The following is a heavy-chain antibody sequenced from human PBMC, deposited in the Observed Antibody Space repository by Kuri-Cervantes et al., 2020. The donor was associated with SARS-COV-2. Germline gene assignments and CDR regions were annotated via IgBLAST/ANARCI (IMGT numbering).Heavy chain of an antibody. CDR3: AKDVDYYGSGSYYRGNFDY. D-gene: IGHD3-10*01. Sequence: GGSLRLSCAASGFTFSNAWMSWVRQAPGKGLEWVAFIRYDGNIAYYGDSVEGRFTISRDNSKNTVYLQLTGLRAEDMAVYYCAKDVDYYGSGSYYRGNFDYWGQGTLVTVSS. V-gene: IGHV3-30*02. CDR1: GFTFSNAW. J-gene: IGHJ4*02. CDR2: IRYDGNIA.